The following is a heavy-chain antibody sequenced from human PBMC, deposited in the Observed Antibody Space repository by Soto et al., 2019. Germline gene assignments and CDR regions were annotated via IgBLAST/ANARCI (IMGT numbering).Heavy chain of an antibody. Sequence: ASVKVSCKASGYTFTSYYINWVRQATGKGLEWMGWMNPNSGNTGYAQKFQGRVTMTRNTSISTAYMELSSLRSEDTAVYYCARGIPTTVTTLLYYYYYGMDVWGQGTTVTVSS. V-gene: IGHV1-8*01. CDR1: GYTFTSYY. CDR2: MNPNSGNT. CDR3: ARGIPTTVTTLLYYYYYGMDV. J-gene: IGHJ6*02. D-gene: IGHD4-17*01.